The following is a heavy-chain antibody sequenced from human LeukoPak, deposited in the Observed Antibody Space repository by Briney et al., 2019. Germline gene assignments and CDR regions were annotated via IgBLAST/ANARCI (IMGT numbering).Heavy chain of an antibody. Sequence: GGSLRLSCVASGFALSGITMTWVRQAPGKGLEWVSSITSGGSYTHYADALRGRFTISRDNSHNSVYLQMNSLSAEDTAVYYCARDAGCTIDGWSDPYPFDLWGQGTMVSVSS. D-gene: IGHD3-16*01. J-gene: IGHJ3*01. V-gene: IGHV3-21*01. CDR2: ITSGGSYT. CDR1: GFALSGIT. CDR3: ARDAGCTIDGWSDPYPFDL.